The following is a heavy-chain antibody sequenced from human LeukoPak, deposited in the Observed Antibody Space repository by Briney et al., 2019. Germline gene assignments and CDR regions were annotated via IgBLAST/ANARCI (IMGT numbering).Heavy chain of an antibody. CDR3: AKGSIAAAGLGYFDY. D-gene: IGHD6-13*01. CDR1: GFTFSSYG. CDR2: ISYDGSNK. Sequence: GRSLRLSCAASGFTFSSYGMHWVRQAPGKGLEWVAVISYDGSNKYYADSVKGRFTISRDNFKNTLYLQMNSLRAEDTALYYCAKGSIAAAGLGYFDYWGQGTLVTVSS. J-gene: IGHJ4*02. V-gene: IGHV3-30*18.